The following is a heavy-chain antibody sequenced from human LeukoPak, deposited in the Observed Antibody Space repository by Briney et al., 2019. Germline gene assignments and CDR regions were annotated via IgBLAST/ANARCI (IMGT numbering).Heavy chain of an antibody. CDR1: GVAFTNYA. V-gene: IGHV3-23*01. D-gene: IGHD5-12*01. CDR3: AKAHRRYSGYDSLYYYYMDV. CDR2: ISGTASRK. Sequence: GGSLRLSCEASGVAFTNYAMNWVRQAPGEGLEWVSAISGTASRKFYADSVKGRFTISRDNSKNTLFLEMNTLRVEDTAVYFYAKAHRRYSGYDSLYYYYMDVWGKGTAVTVSS. J-gene: IGHJ6*03.